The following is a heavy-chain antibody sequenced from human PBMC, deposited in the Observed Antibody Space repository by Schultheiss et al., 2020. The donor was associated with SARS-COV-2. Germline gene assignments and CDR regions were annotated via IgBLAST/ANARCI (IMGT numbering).Heavy chain of an antibody. Sequence: SETLSLTCAVYGGSFSGYYWSWIRQPPGKGLEWIGYIYYSGSTYYNPSLKSRVTISVDTSKNQFSLKLSSVTAADTAVYYCARGAATLFDPWGQGTLVTVSS. CDR1: GGSFSGYY. V-gene: IGHV4-34*09. J-gene: IGHJ5*02. CDR3: ARGAATLFDP. CDR2: IYYSGST. D-gene: IGHD2-15*01.